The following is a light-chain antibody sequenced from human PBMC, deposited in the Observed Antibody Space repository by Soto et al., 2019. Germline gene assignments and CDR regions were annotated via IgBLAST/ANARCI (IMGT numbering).Light chain of an antibody. Sequence: EIVMTQSPVTLSVSPGERATLSCTASQSVNNNVAWFQQKPGQAPRLLIYGASTRATGIPDRFSGSGSGTDFTLTISGLEPKDFALYYCQQYDITPPNTFGGGTKVDIK. CDR2: GAS. CDR3: QQYDITPPNT. CDR1: QSVNNN. V-gene: IGKV3D-15*01. J-gene: IGKJ4*01.